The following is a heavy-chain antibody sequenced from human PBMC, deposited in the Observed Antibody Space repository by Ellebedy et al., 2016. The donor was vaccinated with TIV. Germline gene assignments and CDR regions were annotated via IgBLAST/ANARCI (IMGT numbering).Heavy chain of an antibody. D-gene: IGHD3-22*01. CDR2: INGRNGDT. Sequence: AASVKVSCKVSGYTLTEVSMHWVRQAPGKGLEWMGWINGRNGDTKFSQKFQGRVTITRDTSASTAYMELSSLTSQDTAVYYCARAVWNSSGYYLFALDVWGQGTTVTVSS. J-gene: IGHJ6*02. CDR1: GYTLTEVS. CDR3: ARAVWNSSGYYLFALDV. V-gene: IGHV1-3*01.